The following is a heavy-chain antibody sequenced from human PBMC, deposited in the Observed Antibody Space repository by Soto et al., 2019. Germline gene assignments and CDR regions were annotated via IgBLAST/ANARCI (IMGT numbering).Heavy chain of an antibody. CDR2: IYYSGST. CDR3: ARDGSSSWYNWFDP. J-gene: IGHJ5*02. V-gene: IGHV4-59*01. D-gene: IGHD6-13*01. CDR1: GDSISSYY. Sequence: SETLSLTCTVSGDSISSYYWSWIRQPPGKGLEWIGYIYYSGSTNYNPSLKSRVTISVDTSKNQFSLKLSSVTAADTAVYYCARDGSSSWYNWFDPWGQGTLVTVSS.